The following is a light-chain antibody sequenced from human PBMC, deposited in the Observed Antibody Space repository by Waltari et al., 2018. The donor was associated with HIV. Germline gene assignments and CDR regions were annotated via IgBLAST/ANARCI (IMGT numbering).Light chain of an antibody. Sequence: DIEMTQSPDSLALSPGERATISCQSSHHIFNNSNRKSHLAWFQQKSGQPPKLLFYWASTRESGVPDRFSGSGSGTDFTLTISNLQAEDVAVYYCQQYYSTPWTFGPGTKVEIK. CDR3: QQYYSTPWT. J-gene: IGKJ1*01. CDR2: WAS. CDR1: HHIFNNSNRKSH. V-gene: IGKV4-1*01.